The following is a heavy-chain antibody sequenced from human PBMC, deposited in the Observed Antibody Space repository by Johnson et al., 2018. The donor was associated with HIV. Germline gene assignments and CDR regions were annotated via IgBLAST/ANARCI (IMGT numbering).Heavy chain of an antibody. D-gene: IGHD1-1*01. Sequence: QMLLVESGGGVVQPGGSLRLSCAASGFTFSSYGMHWVRQAPGKGLEWVAVISYDGSNKYFADSVKGRFTISRDNSKNTLYLQMSSLRAEDTAVYYCARGGIIHDAFDIWGQGTIVTVSS. CDR3: ARGGIIHDAFDI. CDR1: GFTFSSYG. J-gene: IGHJ3*02. V-gene: IGHV3-30*03. CDR2: ISYDGSNK.